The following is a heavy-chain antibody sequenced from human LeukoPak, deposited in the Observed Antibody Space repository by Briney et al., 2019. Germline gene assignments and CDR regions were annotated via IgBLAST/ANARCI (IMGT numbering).Heavy chain of an antibody. CDR2: TYYRSKWYN. Sequence: SQTLSLTCAISGDSVSSNSAAWNWIRQSPSRGLEWLGRTYYRSKWYNDYAVSVKSRITISPDTSKNQFSLQLNSVTPEDTAVYYCAREGPNWNDPYYYYYYMDVWGKGTTVTISS. D-gene: IGHD1-1*01. CDR1: GDSVSSNSAA. CDR3: AREGPNWNDPYYYYYYMDV. J-gene: IGHJ6*03. V-gene: IGHV6-1*01.